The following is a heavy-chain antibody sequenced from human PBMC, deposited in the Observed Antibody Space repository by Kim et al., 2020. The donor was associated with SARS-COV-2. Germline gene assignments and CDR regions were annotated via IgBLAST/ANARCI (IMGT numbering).Heavy chain of an antibody. D-gene: IGHD5-18*01. Sequence: GGSLRLSCAASGFTFSSYAMHWVRQAPGKGLEWVAVISYDGSNKYYADSVKGRFTISRDNSKNTLYLQMNSLRAEDTAVYYCARDGGYSYGLREEADFD. CDR2: ISYDGSNK. CDR3: ARDGGYSYGLREEADFD. CDR1: GFTFSSYA. J-gene: IGHJ4*01. V-gene: IGHV3-30*04.